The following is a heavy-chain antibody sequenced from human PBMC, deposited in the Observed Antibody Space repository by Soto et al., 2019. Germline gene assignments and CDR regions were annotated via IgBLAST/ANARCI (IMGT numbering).Heavy chain of an antibody. CDR2: IYYSGST. D-gene: IGHD5-18*01. V-gene: IGHV4-34*01. Sequence: PETLSLTCAVYPGSFSGYFWTRIRQPPGKGLDWFGSIYYSGSTYYNPSLKSRVTISVDTSKNQFSLKLSSVTAADTAVYYCARHRDTAMVYRPYYYYGMDVWGQGTTVTVSS. CDR1: PGSFSGYF. J-gene: IGHJ6*02. CDR3: ARHRDTAMVYRPYYYYGMDV.